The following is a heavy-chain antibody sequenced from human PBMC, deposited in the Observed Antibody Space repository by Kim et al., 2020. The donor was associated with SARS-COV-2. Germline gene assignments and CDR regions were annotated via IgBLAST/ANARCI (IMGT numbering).Heavy chain of an antibody. J-gene: IGHJ4*01. CDR1: GFTFSSYG. Sequence: GGSLRLSCAASGFTFSSYGMHWVRQAPGKGLEWVAVIWYDERSKYYADSVKGRFTISRDNSKNTLYLQMNSLRAEDTAVYYGATSPGYSTAGVFDYFGY. CDR2: IWYDERSK. V-gene: IGHV3-33*01. CDR3: ATSPGYSTAGVFDYFGY. D-gene: IGHD2-8*02.